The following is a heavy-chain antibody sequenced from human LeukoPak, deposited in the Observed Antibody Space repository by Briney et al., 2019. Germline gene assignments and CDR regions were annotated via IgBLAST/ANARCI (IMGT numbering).Heavy chain of an antibody. V-gene: IGHV3-23*01. CDR2: ISGSGGST. J-gene: IGHJ3*02. CDR3: AKDGPYSSGWPDAFDI. D-gene: IGHD6-19*01. CDR1: GFTFSSYA. Sequence: GGSLRLSCAASGFTFSSYAMSWVRQAPGKGLEWVSAISGSGGSTYYADSVKGRFTISRDNSKNTLYLQMNSLRAEDTAVYYCAKDGPYSSGWPDAFDIWGQGTMVTVSS.